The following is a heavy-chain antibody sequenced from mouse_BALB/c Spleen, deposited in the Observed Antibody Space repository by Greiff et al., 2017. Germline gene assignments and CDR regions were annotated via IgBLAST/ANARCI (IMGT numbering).Heavy chain of an antibody. D-gene: IGHD2-1*01. Sequence: EVKVVESGGGLVKPGGSLKLSCAASGFTFSSYAMSWVRQSPEKRLEWVAEISSGGSYTYYPDTVTGRFTISRDNAKNTLYLEMSSLRSEDTAMYYCARGAYGNFAMDYWGQGTSVTVSS. J-gene: IGHJ4*01. CDR2: ISSGGSYT. CDR3: ARGAYGNFAMDY. V-gene: IGHV5-9-4*01. CDR1: GFTFSSYA.